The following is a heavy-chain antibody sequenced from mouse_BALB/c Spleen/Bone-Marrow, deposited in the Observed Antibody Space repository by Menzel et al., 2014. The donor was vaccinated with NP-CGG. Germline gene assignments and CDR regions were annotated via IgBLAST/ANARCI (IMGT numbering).Heavy chain of an antibody. D-gene: IGHD2-4*01. V-gene: IGHV3-6*02. CDR2: ISYDGSD. CDR3: ARGYDYDYAMDY. CDR1: GYSITSGYY. Sequence: VQLQQSGPGLVKPSQSLSLTGSVTGYSITSGYYWNWIRQFPGNKLEWMGYISYDGSDNYNPSLKNRISITRDTSKNQFFLKLNSVTTEDTATYYCARGYDYDYAMDYWGQGTSVTVSS. J-gene: IGHJ4*01.